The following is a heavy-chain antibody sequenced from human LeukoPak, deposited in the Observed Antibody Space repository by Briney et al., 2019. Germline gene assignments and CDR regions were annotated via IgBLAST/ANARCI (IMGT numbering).Heavy chain of an antibody. CDR1: GGSISSSSYY. Sequence: SETLSLTCTVSGGSISSSSYYWGWIRQPPGKGLEWIGSIYYSGSTYYNPSLKSRVTISVDTSKNQFSLKLSSVTAADTAVYXXARQSSDLHYDFWSGPDPDYWGQGTLVTVSS. J-gene: IGHJ4*02. D-gene: IGHD3-3*01. V-gene: IGHV4-39*01. CDR2: IYYSGST. CDR3: ARQSSDLHYDFWSGPDPDY.